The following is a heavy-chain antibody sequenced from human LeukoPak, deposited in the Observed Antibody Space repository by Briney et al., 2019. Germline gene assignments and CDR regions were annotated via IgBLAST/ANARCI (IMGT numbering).Heavy chain of an antibody. CDR3: TRHIPVSMVDP. D-gene: IGHD2-21*01. CDR2: IYHSGST. CDR1: GGSISSGGHY. Sequence: PSETLSLTCTVSGGSISSGGHYWSWIRQPPGKGLEWIGYIYHSGSTSYSPSLKSRVTISLDMSKNQFSLKLSSVTAADTAVYYCTRHIPVSMVDPWGQGTLVTVSS. J-gene: IGHJ5*02. V-gene: IGHV4-30-2*01.